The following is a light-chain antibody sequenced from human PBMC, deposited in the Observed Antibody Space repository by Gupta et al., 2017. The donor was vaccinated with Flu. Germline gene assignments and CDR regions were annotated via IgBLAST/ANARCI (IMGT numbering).Light chain of an antibody. CDR3: IQALQTPYT. V-gene: IGKV2-28*01. CDR1: QSLLHSNGYNY. Sequence: DIVMTQSPLSLPVTPGEPASISCRSSQSLLHSNGYNYLDWYLQKPGQSPQLRIYLGSNRASGVSDRFSGSGSGTDFTLKISRVDAEDVGVYYCIQALQTPYTFGQGTKVETK. CDR2: LGS. J-gene: IGKJ2*01.